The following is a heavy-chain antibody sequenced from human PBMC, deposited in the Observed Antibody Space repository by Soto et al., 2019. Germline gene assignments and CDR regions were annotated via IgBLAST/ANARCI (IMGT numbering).Heavy chain of an antibody. CDR3: ARVNEGVYFDSRGLFDY. J-gene: IGHJ4*02. CDR2: ISTYNGKT. V-gene: IGHV1-18*01. Sequence: ASVKVSCKASVYKFSSYGITWVRQAPGQGLEWLGWISTYNGKTIYAQNLQDRVTMTIDASTSAAYLELRSLRSDDTALYYCARVNEGVYFDSRGLFDYWGQGTLVTVSS. CDR1: VYKFSSYG. D-gene: IGHD3-22*01.